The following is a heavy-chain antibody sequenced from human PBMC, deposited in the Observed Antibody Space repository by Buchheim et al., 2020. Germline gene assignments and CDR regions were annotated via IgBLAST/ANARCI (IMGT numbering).Heavy chain of an antibody. J-gene: IGHJ5*02. CDR3: AQDYYDSSGYPNDPNWLDP. Sequence: EVQLMESGGGLVKPGGSLRLSCAAFGFTFSSYSMNWVRQAPGKGLEWVSSISSSSSYIYYAHSVKGRFTISRDNAKNSLSLQMSSLRAEDTAVYYCAQDYYDSSGYPNDPNWLDPWGQGTL. D-gene: IGHD3-22*01. CDR1: GFTFSSYS. CDR2: ISSSSSYI. V-gene: IGHV3-21*01.